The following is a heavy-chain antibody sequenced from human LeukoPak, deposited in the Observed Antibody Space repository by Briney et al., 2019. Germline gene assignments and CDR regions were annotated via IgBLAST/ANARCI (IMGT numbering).Heavy chain of an antibody. CDR1: GFTFSSTW. J-gene: IGHJ3*02. CDR2: INQDGREK. Sequence: GGSLRLSCAASGFTFSSTWMSWVRQAPGKGLEWVANINQDGREKYYVDSVKGRFTISRDNSKNTLYLQMNSLRAEDTAVYYCARVPWGPGAFDIWGQGTMVTVSS. V-gene: IGHV3-7*03. D-gene: IGHD3-16*01. CDR3: ARVPWGPGAFDI.